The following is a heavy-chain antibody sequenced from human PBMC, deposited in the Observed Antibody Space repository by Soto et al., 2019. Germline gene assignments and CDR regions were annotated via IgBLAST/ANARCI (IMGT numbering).Heavy chain of an antibody. CDR2: INPNSGGT. V-gene: IGHV1-2*02. CDR3: AREGGDIVVVVAATNYYYGMDV. Sequence: RPPVKVSCKASLYTFTGYYMHCVRQAPGQGLEWMGWINPNSGGTKYAQKFQGRFTMTRDTSISTAYMELSRMRSDDTAVYYCAREGGDIVVVVAATNYYYGMDVWGQGTMVTVYS. D-gene: IGHD2-15*01. J-gene: IGHJ6*02. CDR1: LYTFTGYY.